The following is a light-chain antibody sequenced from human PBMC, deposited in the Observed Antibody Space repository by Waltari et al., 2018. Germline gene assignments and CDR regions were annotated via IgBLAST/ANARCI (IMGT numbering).Light chain of an antibody. CDR3: QQSYSVPRGGFA. CDR1: QSIANY. V-gene: IGKV1-39*01. Sequence: DIQMTQSPSPLSASVGGRISITCRASQSIANYLNWYQQKPGKAPDILIYDASYSFSGVPSRFSGSGSGTDFTLTIDSLQPEDFATYYCQQSYSVPRGGFAFGPGTKVDIK. CDR2: DAS. J-gene: IGKJ3*01.